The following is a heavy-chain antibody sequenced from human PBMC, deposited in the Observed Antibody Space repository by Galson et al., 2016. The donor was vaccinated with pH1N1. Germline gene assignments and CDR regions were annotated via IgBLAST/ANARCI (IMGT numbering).Heavy chain of an antibody. J-gene: IGHJ3*02. CDR3: AKGGYGDYGLDVFDI. CDR2: ISGSGGRK. D-gene: IGHD4-17*01. CDR1: GPNSDYN. V-gene: IGHV3-23*01. Sequence: SLRLSCAASGPNSDYNMNWVRLAPGKGLEWVSSISGSGGRKHYADSVQGRFIISRDNSKNTLYLQMNSLRAGDTALYFCAKGGYGDYGLDVFDIWGQGTMVIVSS.